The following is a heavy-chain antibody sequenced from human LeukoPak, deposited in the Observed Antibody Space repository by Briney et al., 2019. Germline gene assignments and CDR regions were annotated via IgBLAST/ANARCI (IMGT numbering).Heavy chain of an antibody. CDR3: ARTTVVATADYYYYMDV. D-gene: IGHD5-12*01. CDR2: ISYSGST. Sequence: SETLSLTCTVSGGSISSYYWTWIRQPPGKGLECIGYISYSGSTNYNPSLESRVTILVDTSKNQFSLKLSSVTAADTAVYYCARTTVVATADYYYYMDVWGKGTTVTISS. J-gene: IGHJ6*03. V-gene: IGHV4-59*01. CDR1: GGSISSYY.